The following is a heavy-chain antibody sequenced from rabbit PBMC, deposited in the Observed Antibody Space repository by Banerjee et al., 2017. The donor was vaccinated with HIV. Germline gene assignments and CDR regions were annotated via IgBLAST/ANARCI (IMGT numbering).Heavy chain of an antibody. CDR3: ARDVYSRGLDL. CDR2: IYTGSSGST. Sequence: QSLEESGGDLVKPGASLTLTCTASGFSFSSSYYMCWVRQAPGKGLEWIACIYTGSSGSTYYASWAKGRFTISKTSSTTVTLQLNSLTAADTATYFCARDVYSRGLDLWGPGTLVTVS. J-gene: IGHJ3*01. D-gene: IGHD4-1*01. CDR1: GFSFSSSYY. V-gene: IGHV1S40*01.